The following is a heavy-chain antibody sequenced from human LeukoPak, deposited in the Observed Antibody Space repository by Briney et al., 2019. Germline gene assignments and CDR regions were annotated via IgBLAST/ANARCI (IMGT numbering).Heavy chain of an antibody. CDR2: IYPGDSDT. CDR1: GYSFSSYW. J-gene: IGHJ4*02. V-gene: IGHV5-51*01. D-gene: IGHD1-26*01. Sequence: GESLKISCKGSGYSFSSYWIAWVRQMPGKGLEWMGIIYPGDSDTKYSPSFQGQVTISADKSISTAYLQWNSLKASDTAMYYCARIMLSWREFDCWGQGTLVTVSS. CDR3: ARIMLSWREFDC.